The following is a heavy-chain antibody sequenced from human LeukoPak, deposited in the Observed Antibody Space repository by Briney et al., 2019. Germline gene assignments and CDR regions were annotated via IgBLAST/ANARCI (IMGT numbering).Heavy chain of an antibody. CDR2: INPSGGST. Sequence: ASVKVSCKASGYTFTSYYMHWVRQAPGQGLEWMGIINPSGGSTSYAQKFQGRVTMTTDTSTSTAYMELRSLRSDDTAVYYCAGAAYNWFDPWGQGTLVTVSS. D-gene: IGHD2-21*01. J-gene: IGHJ5*02. CDR3: AGAAYNWFDP. V-gene: IGHV1-46*01. CDR1: GYTFTSYY.